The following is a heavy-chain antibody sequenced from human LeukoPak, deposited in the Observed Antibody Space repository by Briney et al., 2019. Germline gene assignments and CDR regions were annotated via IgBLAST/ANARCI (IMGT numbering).Heavy chain of an antibody. Sequence: PSETLSLPCTVSGGPISGNYGSWIRQPPGKGLECIGYVSYSGRTNHNPSLKSRVTISADTSKNQFSLKLTSVTAADTAVYYCARHERGAENLDYCGQGTLVTVSS. D-gene: IGHD1-1*01. CDR3: ARHERGAENLDY. CDR2: VSYSGRT. J-gene: IGHJ4*02. CDR1: GGPISGNY. V-gene: IGHV4-59*08.